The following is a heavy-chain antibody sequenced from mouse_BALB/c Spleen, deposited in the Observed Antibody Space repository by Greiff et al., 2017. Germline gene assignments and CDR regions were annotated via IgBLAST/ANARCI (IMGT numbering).Heavy chain of an antibody. CDR1: GFTFSSYG. D-gene: IGHD1-1*01. Sequence: EVKLMESGGGLVQPGGSLKLSCAASGFTFSSYGMSWVRQTPDKRLELVATINSNGGSTYYPDSVKGRFTISRDNAKNTLYLQMSSLKSEDTAMYYCARDYGSYYAMDYWGQGTSVTVSS. CDR2: INSNGGST. V-gene: IGHV5-6-3*01. CDR3: ARDYGSYYAMDY. J-gene: IGHJ4*01.